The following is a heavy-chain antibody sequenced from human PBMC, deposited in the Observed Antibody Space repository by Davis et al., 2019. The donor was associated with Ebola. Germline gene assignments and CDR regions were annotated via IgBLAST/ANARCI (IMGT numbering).Heavy chain of an antibody. J-gene: IGHJ6*04. D-gene: IGHD2-2*01. CDR1: GYTFISYD. CDR3: ARAVGCSSTSCLYYYYGMDV. V-gene: IGHV1-8*01. CDR2: MNPNSGNT. Sequence: ASVKVSCKASGYTFISYDIHWVRQAAGQGLEWMGWMNPNSGNTGYAPKFQGRVTMTTDTSTSTAYMELRSLRSDDTAVYYCARAVGCSSTSCLYYYYGMDVWGKGTTVTVSS.